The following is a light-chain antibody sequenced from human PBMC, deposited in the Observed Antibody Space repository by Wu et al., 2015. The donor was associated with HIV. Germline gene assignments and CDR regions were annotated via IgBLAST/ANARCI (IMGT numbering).Light chain of an antibody. Sequence: EIVLTQSPGSLSLSPGERATLSCRASQSVSSRHLAWYQQKPGQAPRLLIHGASSRATGIPDRFSGSGSGTDFTLTISRLEPEDFAVYYCQQYGSSPRFGQGTKLEIK. V-gene: IGKV3-20*01. CDR3: QQYGSSPR. CDR2: GAS. J-gene: IGKJ2*03. CDR1: QSVSSRH.